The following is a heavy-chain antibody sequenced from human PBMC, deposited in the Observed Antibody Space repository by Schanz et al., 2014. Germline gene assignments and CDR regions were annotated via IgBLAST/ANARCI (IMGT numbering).Heavy chain of an antibody. CDR3: AKDSTHIDIVRVPTAIDY. Sequence: QAQLMESGGGVVQPGTSLILSCSVSGFSLNTYGIHWFRQPAGKGLEWVAVIWNNGVTKYYADSVKGRFTISRDNSKNTLYLHMNTLRSEDTAVYYCAKDSTHIDIVRVPTAIDYWGQGTLVTVSS. J-gene: IGHJ4*02. V-gene: IGHV3-33*06. CDR1: GFSLNTYG. D-gene: IGHD2-2*01. CDR2: IWNNGVTK.